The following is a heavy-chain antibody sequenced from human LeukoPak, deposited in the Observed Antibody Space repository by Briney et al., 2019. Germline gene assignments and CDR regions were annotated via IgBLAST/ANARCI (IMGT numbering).Heavy chain of an antibody. V-gene: IGHV4-34*01. J-gene: IGHJ4*02. CDR1: GGSFSGYY. CDR3: ARHVVRGITPYYFDY. D-gene: IGHD3-10*01. CDR2: INHSGIT. Sequence: SETLSLTCAVYGGSFSGYYWSWIRQPPGKGLAWIAEINHSGITNYNPSLKSRVIISVDTSKNQFSLKLISVTAADTALYYCARHVVRGITPYYFDYWGQGTLVTVSS.